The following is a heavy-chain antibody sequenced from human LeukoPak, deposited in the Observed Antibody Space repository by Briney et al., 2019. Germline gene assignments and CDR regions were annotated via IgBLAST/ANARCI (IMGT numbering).Heavy chain of an antibody. CDR2: IGSSGSTV. CDR3: ARDTLEYSNSPDALDI. Sequence: GGSLRLSCAASGFTFSSYAMSWVRQAPGKGLEWVSYIGSSGSTVYYADSVKGRFTISRDNAKNSLYMQMESLRDEDTAIYYCARDTLEYSNSPDALDIWGQGTMVTVSS. J-gene: IGHJ3*02. CDR1: GFTFSSYA. D-gene: IGHD4-23*01. V-gene: IGHV3-48*02.